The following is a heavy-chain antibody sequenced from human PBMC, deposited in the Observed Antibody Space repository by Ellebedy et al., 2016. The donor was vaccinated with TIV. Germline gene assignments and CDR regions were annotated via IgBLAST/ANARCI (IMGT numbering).Heavy chain of an antibody. CDR2: DYDTLGSS. D-gene: IGHD2-15*01. CDR3: ARHAVVPTPGFEY. Sequence: SETLSLTCTVSGSSISDYYWTWIRQPPGRGLEWIGFDYDTLGSSNYSPSLKSRFSISVDTSKSQISLRLTSVTAADTAVYYCARHAVVPTPGFEYWGPGALVTVSS. CDR1: GSSISDYY. V-gene: IGHV4-59*08. J-gene: IGHJ4*02.